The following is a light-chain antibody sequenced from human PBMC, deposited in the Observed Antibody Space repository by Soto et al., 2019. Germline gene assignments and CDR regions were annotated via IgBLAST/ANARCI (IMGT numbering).Light chain of an antibody. J-gene: IGKJ5*01. CDR2: GAS. CDR3: QQRHMWPIT. Sequence: ETVMTQSPVTLSVSPGDTATLSCRASQSVGSNYLAWYQQKPGQAPRILIFGASGRATGIPDRFSGSGSGTDFTLTISRLEPEDSAVYYCQQRHMWPITFGQGTRLEI. CDR1: QSVGSNY. V-gene: IGKV3D-20*02.